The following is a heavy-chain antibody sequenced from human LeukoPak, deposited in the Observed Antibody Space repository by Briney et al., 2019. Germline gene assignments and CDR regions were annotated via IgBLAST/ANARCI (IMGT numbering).Heavy chain of an antibody. CDR1: YSSTSSYY. CDR2: IYYSSGT. CDR3: ARGGYYGSGNDFRFDP. V-gene: IGHV4-59*01. Sequence: PSETLSFTCTASYSSTSSYYWSWIRQPPGKLLEWVRYIYYSSGTNYNPSLKSRVTISVDTSKNQFSLKLTSVTAADTAVYFCARGGYYGSGNDFRFDPWGQGTMVTVSA. J-gene: IGHJ5*02. D-gene: IGHD3-10*01.